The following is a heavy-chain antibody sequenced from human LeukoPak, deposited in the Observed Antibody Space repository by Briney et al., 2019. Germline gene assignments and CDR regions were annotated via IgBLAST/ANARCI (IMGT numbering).Heavy chain of an antibody. Sequence: SETLSLTCTVSGGFISSYYWSWIRQPAGKGLEWIGRIYTSGSTNYNPSLKSRVTMSVDTSKNQFSLKLSSVTAADTAVYYCARDSPLWFGELTFDYWGQGTLVTVSS. CDR2: IYTSGST. V-gene: IGHV4-4*07. CDR3: ARDSPLWFGELTFDY. CDR1: GGFISSYY. D-gene: IGHD3-10*01. J-gene: IGHJ4*02.